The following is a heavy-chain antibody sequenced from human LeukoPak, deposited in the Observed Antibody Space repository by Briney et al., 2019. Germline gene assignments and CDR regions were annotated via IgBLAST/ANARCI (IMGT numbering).Heavy chain of an antibody. CDR2: INHSGST. D-gene: IGHD6-13*01. J-gene: IGHJ4*02. CDR3: ARGVYIVAAQYGY. V-gene: IGHV4-34*01. CDR1: GGSFSGYY. Sequence: PSETLSLTCAVYGGSFSGYYWSWIRQPPGKGLEWIGEINHSGSTNYNPSLKSRVTISVDTPKNQFSLKLSSVTAADTAVYYCARGVYIVAAQYGYWGQGTLVTVSS.